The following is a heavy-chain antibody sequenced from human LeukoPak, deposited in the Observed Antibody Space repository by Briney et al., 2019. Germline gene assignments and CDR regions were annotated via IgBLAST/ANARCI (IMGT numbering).Heavy chain of an antibody. CDR1: GFTSTNFA. V-gene: IGHV1-58*01. Sequence: SVKVSCKASGFTSTNFAVQWVRQALGQRLEWIGWIIVGSGATKCAQDFQERVTITRDLSTSTLYMGLRSLTSEDTAVYYCAADLSNPRMGASYLDSWGQGTLVTVSS. CDR3: AADLSNPRMGASYLDS. D-gene: IGHD3-16*01. CDR2: IIVGSGAT. J-gene: IGHJ4*02.